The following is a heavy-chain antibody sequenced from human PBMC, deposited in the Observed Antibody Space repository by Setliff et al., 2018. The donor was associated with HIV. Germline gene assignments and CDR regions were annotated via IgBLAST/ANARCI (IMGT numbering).Heavy chain of an antibody. V-gene: IGHV4-38-2*02. D-gene: IGHD2-21*02. CDR2: IYHSGST. Sequence: SETLSLTCTVSGYSISSGYYWGWIRQPPGKGLEWIGSIYHSGSTYYNPSLKSRVTISVDTSKNQFSLKLSSVTAADTAVYYCARAMRGVVVTNMYYYYGMDVWGQGTTVTVPS. J-gene: IGHJ6*02. CDR1: GYSISSGYY. CDR3: ARAMRGVVVTNMYYYYGMDV.